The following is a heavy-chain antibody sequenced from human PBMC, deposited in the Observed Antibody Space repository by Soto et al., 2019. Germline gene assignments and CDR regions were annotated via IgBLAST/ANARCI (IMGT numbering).Heavy chain of an antibody. V-gene: IGHV3-49*03. J-gene: IGHJ4*02. Sequence: GGSLRLSCTASGFTFGDYAVSWFRQAPGKGLEWVGFIRSKAYGGTTEFAASVKGRFTISRDDSKSIAYLQMNSLETEDTAVYYCTRQFTSPVSSRDYWGQGTLVTVSS. CDR1: GFTFGDYA. CDR2: IRSKAYGGTT. CDR3: TRQFTSPVSSRDY. D-gene: IGHD3-16*01.